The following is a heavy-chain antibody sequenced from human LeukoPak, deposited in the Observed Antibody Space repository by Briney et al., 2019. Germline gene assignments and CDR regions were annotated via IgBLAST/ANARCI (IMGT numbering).Heavy chain of an antibody. CDR3: ARVDCSGGSCYLDYYYGMDV. Sequence: AASVKVSCKASGYTFTSYGISWVRQAPGQGLEWMGWISAYNGNTNYAQKLQGRVTMTTDTSTSTAYMELRSLRSDDTVVYYCARVDCSGGSCYLDYYYGMDVWGQGTTVTVSS. J-gene: IGHJ6*02. V-gene: IGHV1-18*01. D-gene: IGHD2-15*01. CDR1: GYTFTSYG. CDR2: ISAYNGNT.